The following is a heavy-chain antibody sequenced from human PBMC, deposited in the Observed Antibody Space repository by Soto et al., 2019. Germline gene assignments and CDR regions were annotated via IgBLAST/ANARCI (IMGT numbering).Heavy chain of an antibody. CDR3: AREAGCSGTNCNVYFDY. CDR1: RLTFSNYG. J-gene: IGHJ4*01. CDR2: ISYESIST. V-gene: IGHV3-30*03. Sequence: QEHLVESGGGVVQPGRSLRLSCVASRLTFSNYGMHWVRRAPGKGLEWVAVISYESISTVYRDSVRGRFTISRDNSRNTLYLHMNSLTPEDTAVYYCAREAGCSGTNCNVYFDYWGLGTLVTVSS. D-gene: IGHD2-15*01.